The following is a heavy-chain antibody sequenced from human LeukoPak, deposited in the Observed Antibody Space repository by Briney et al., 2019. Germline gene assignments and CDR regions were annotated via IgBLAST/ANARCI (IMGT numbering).Heavy chain of an antibody. J-gene: IGHJ4*02. D-gene: IGHD3-10*01. V-gene: IGHV3-30*02. CDR2: IKPDGSNK. CDR1: GFSFSSYG. Sequence: GGSLRLSCAASGFSFSSYGMHWVRQAPGKGLEWVANIKPDGSNKYYADSVKGRFTISRDNSKNTLYLQMNSLRAEDTAVYYCAQGSYLDYWGQGTLVTVSS. CDR3: AQGSYLDY.